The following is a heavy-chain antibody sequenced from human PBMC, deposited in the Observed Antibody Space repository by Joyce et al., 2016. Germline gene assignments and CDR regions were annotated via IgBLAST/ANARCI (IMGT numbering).Heavy chain of an antibody. D-gene: IGHD1-14*01. Sequence: QVLLVQSGAAVKRPGSSLRVSCKSSGGDFSNYTVNWVRQAPGQRLEWMGGIIPFFGAAKYAEDFQGRVTLPADPSTRTAYLELSSLTSADTAVYYCARGGTSSDHYFFYTLDVWGPGTTVIVSS. CDR3: ARGGTSSDHYFFYTLDV. CDR2: IIPFFGAA. V-gene: IGHV1-69*12. J-gene: IGHJ6*02. CDR1: GGDFSNYT.